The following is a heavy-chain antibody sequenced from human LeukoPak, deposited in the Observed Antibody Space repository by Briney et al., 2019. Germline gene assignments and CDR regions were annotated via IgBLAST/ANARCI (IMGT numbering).Heavy chain of an antibody. CDR1: GFTFSSYS. V-gene: IGHV3-21*01. CDR2: ISSSSSYI. J-gene: IGHJ4*02. D-gene: IGHD1-26*01. Sequence: GGSLRLSCAASGFTFSSYSMNWVRQAQGKGLEWVSSISSSSSYIYYADSVKGRFTISRDNAKNSLYLQMNSLRAEDTAVYYCARQSESSGGYLDWGQGTLVTASS. CDR3: ARQSESSGGYLD.